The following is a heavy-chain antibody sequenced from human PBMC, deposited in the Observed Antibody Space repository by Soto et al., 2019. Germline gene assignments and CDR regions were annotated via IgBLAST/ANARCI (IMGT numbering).Heavy chain of an antibody. CDR2: INPNSGGT. D-gene: IGHD2-15*01. Sequence: ASVKVSCKASGYTFTGYYMHWVRQAPGQGLEWMGWINPNSGGTNYAQKFQGRVTMTRDTSISTAYMELSSLRSEDTAVYYCARDRSVVVVAAPTYYYYGMDVWGQGTTVTVSS. J-gene: IGHJ6*02. V-gene: IGHV1-2*02. CDR3: ARDRSVVVVAAPTYYYYGMDV. CDR1: GYTFTGYY.